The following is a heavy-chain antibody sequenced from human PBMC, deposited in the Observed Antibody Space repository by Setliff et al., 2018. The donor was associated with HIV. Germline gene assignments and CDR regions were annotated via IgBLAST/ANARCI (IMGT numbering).Heavy chain of an antibody. CDR2: IRSKAAGGTI. V-gene: IGHV3-15*05. Sequence: PGGSLRLSCAASGFSFSNVWMSWVRQAPGKGLEWVGRIRSKAAGGTIEYAAPVKGRFTISRDNGKNAVYLQMNSLTAEDTALYYCVRDLARVIAHWGQGTLVTVSS. CDR3: VRDLARVIAH. D-gene: IGHD2-21*01. J-gene: IGHJ4*02. CDR1: GFSFSNVW.